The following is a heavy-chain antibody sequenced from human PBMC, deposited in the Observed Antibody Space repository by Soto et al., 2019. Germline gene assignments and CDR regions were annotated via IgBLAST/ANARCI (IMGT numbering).Heavy chain of an antibody. D-gene: IGHD3-3*01. Sequence: GGSLSLSCASSGFRFSSDGMHWVRPAPGKGLYWVAVISYDGGNKWYADSVKGRFTISRDVSKNTLYLQMNSLRAEDTAVYYCVRDRTNSWTFDYWGLGTPVTVSS. V-gene: IGHV3-30*03. J-gene: IGHJ4*02. CDR3: VRDRTNSWTFDY. CDR1: GFRFSSDG. CDR2: ISYDGGNK.